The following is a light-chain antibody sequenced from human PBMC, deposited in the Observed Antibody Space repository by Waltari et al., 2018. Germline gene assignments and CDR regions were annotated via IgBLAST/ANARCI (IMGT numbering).Light chain of an antibody. J-gene: IGLJ2*01. V-gene: IGLV3-25*03. CDR1: ILPKQY. Sequence: SYELTQPPSVSVSPGQTARITCSADILPKQYAYWSQQKPGQAPVVVIYKDTERPSGIPERFSGSSSGTTVTLTISGVQAEDEADYYCQSADFSGTWVFGGGTKLTVL. CDR3: QSADFSGTWV. CDR2: KDT.